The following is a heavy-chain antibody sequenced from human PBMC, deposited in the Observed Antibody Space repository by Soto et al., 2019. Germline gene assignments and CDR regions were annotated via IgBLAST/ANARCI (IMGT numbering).Heavy chain of an antibody. V-gene: IGHV3-33*01. J-gene: IGHJ4*02. Sequence: QVQLVESGGGVVQPGRSLRLSCAATGFTSSSYGMHWVRQAPGKGLEWVAAIWYDGSNKYYADSVKGRFTICRDNSRNTLYQRMSGLIAEDKAVYYCARCRGIAAAGTRLYSFDYWGQGALVTVSS. CDR3: ARCRGIAAAGTRLYSFDY. CDR2: IWYDGSNK. CDR1: GFTSSSYG. D-gene: IGHD6-13*01.